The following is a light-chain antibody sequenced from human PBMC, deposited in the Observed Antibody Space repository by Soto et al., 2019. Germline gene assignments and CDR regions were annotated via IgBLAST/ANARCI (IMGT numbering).Light chain of an antibody. J-gene: IGKJ4*01. CDR1: QTVSSS. CDR3: QQHINWPLT. V-gene: IGKV3-11*01. Sequence: EIVLTQSPATLSLSPGERATLSCRASQTVSSSLAWYQQKPGQAPRLLIYEASNRATGIPVRFSGSGSGADFTLTISSLEPEDFALYYCQQHINWPLTFGGGTKVDIK. CDR2: EAS.